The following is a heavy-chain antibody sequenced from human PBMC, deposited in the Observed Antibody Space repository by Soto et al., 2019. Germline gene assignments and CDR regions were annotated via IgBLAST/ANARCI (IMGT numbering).Heavy chain of an antibody. CDR2: IYHSGSN. J-gene: IGHJ4*02. D-gene: IGHD6-19*01. CDR3: ARVAVAGTRIDY. V-gene: IGHV4-4*02. Sequence: QVQLQESGPGLVKPSGTLSLTCAVSGGSISSINWWSWVRQPPVKGLEWIGEIYHSGSNNYNPSLTSRVTIAVDKSKNQFSLKLSSVTAADTAVYYCARVAVAGTRIDYWGQGTLVTVSS. CDR1: GGSISSINW.